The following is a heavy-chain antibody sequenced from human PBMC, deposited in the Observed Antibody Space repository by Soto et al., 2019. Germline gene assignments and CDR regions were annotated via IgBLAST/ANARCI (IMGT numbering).Heavy chain of an antibody. CDR3: ARGAAVVAATLLYFDY. J-gene: IGHJ4*02. D-gene: IGHD2-15*01. V-gene: IGHV4-34*01. CDR1: GGSFSGYY. Sequence: SETLSLTCAVYGGSFSGYYWSWIRQPPGKGLEWIGEINHSGSTNYNPSLKSRVTISVGTSKNQFSLKLSSVTAADTAVYYCARGAAVVAATLLYFDYWGQGTLVTVSS. CDR2: INHSGST.